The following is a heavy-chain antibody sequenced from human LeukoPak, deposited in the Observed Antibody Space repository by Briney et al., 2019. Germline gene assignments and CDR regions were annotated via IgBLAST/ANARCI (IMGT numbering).Heavy chain of an antibody. J-gene: IGHJ4*02. CDR1: RFTFSSYA. D-gene: IGHD1-14*01. CDR2: ISYDGSNK. CDR3: ARRTGAKFDY. V-gene: IGHV3-30*04. Sequence: PGGSLRLSCAASRFTFSSYAMHWVRQAPGKGLEWVAVISYDGSNKYYADSVKGRFTISRDNSKNTLYLQMNSLRAEDTAVYYCARRTGAKFDYWGQGTLVTVSS.